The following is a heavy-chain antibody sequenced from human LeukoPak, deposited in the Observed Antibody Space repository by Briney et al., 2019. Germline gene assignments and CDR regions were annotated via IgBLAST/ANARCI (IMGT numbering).Heavy chain of an antibody. J-gene: IGHJ4*02. D-gene: IGHD3-22*01. CDR2: IRSSGSTI. CDR1: GFTFSDYY. Sequence: GGSLRLSCAASGFTFSDYYMSWIRQAPGKGLEWVSYIRSSGSTIYYADSVKGRFTISRDNAKNSLYLQMNSLRAEDTAVYYCARALTYYYDSSGYYSRALDYWGQGTLVTVSS. CDR3: ARALTYYYDSSGYYSRALDY. V-gene: IGHV3-11*01.